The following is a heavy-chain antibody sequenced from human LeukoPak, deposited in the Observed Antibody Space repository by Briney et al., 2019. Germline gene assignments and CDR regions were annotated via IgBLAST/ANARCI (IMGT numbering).Heavy chain of an antibody. Sequence: GGSLRLSCATPGFTFSTYAMHWVRQAPGKGLEWVAVISYDGSNKYYADSVQGRFTISRDNSKNTLYLQMNSLRAEDTAVYYCARAPRYYDSSGPDSDAFDIWGQGTMVTVSS. V-gene: IGHV3-30*04. CDR1: GFTFSTYA. D-gene: IGHD3-22*01. CDR3: ARAPRYYDSSGPDSDAFDI. J-gene: IGHJ3*02. CDR2: ISYDGSNK.